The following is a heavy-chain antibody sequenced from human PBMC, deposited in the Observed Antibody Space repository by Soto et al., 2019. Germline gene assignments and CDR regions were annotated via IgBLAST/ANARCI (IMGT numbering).Heavy chain of an antibody. CDR3: VSDRGYGHASVPYS. D-gene: IGHD5-18*01. CDR1: GFTFTSYG. V-gene: IGHV3-30*13. J-gene: IGHJ4*02. CDR2: ISDDGGLQ. Sequence: QAHLVESGGGVVQPGRSLRLSCAASGFTFTSYGMQWVRQAPGTRLEWVAVISDDGGLQHYADSVKGRFTISRDNSKNIVLQQMYTLRAEDTAVYYCVSDRGYGHASVPYSWGQGTLVSVSS.